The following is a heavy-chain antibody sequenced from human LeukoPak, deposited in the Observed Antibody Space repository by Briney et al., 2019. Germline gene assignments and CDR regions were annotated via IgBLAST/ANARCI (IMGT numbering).Heavy chain of an antibody. J-gene: IGHJ4*02. V-gene: IGHV3-48*01. CDR2: ISSSSTRNM. D-gene: IGHD3-22*01. CDR3: ATDGGSTGYYGRSDY. Sequence: GGSLRLSCVVSGFTFSSYAMNWVRQAPGKGLEWVSFISSSSTRNMYYADSVKGRFTISRDNAQNSLYLQMNSLKTEDTAVYYCATDGGSTGYYGRSDYWGQGTLVTVSS. CDR1: GFTFSSYA.